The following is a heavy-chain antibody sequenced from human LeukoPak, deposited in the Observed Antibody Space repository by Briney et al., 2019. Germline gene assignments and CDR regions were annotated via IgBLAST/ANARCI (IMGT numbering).Heavy chain of an antibody. J-gene: IGHJ4*02. CDR2: ISWDGSSS. V-gene: IGHV3-43D*03. Sequence: GGSLRLSCAASGITFGDYAMHWVRQAPGKGLEWVSLISWDGSSSYYADSVRGRFTISRDNSKNSLYLQVNSLRDEDTALYYCAKDAISGGDYYDSSGTFDYWGQRTLVTVSS. D-gene: IGHD3-22*01. CDR1: GITFGDYA. CDR3: AKDAISGGDYYDSSGTFDY.